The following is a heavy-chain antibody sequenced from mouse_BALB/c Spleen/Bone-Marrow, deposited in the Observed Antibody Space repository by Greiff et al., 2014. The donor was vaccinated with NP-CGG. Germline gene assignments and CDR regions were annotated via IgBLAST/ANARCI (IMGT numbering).Heavy chain of an antibody. V-gene: IGHV14-3*02. Sequence: VQLQQSGAELVKPGASVKLSCTASGFNIKDTYMHWVKQRPEQGLEWIGRIDPANGNTKYDPKFQGKATITADTSSNTAYLQLGSLTSKDTTVYYCATVITDWYFDVWGAGTTVTVSS. CDR3: ATVITDWYFDV. D-gene: IGHD2-4*01. J-gene: IGHJ1*01. CDR1: GFNIKDTY. CDR2: IDPANGNT.